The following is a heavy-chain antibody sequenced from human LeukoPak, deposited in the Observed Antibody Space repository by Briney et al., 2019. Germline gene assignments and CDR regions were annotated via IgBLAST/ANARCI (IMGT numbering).Heavy chain of an antibody. Sequence: ASVKVSCKASGYTFTSYYMHWVRQAPGQGLEWMGIINPSGGSTSYADSVKGRFTISRDNAKNTLYLQMNSLRAEDTAVYYCARDPRGSSWYNNYYYYMDVWGKGTTVTVSS. CDR2: INPSGGST. D-gene: IGHD6-13*01. CDR1: GYTFTSYY. CDR3: ARDPRGSSWYNNYYYYMDV. J-gene: IGHJ6*03. V-gene: IGHV1-46*04.